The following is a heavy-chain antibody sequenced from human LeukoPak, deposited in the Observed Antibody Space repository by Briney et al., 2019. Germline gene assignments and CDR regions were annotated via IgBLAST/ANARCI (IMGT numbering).Heavy chain of an antibody. CDR2: IVWDGACA. D-gene: IGHD3-10*01. CDR1: GFTFDDFA. CDR3: GKDRGAVLRECSWGMDV. Sequence: HTGRSLRLSCAASGFTFDDFAMHSVRQVPGDGLESVSLIVWDGACAAFADSVKGRFKVSRDNDKKSLYLEMNSLRAEDAGFEYCGKDRGAVLRECSWGMDVWGEGTTVTDSS. J-gene: IGHJ6*01. V-gene: IGHV3-9*01.